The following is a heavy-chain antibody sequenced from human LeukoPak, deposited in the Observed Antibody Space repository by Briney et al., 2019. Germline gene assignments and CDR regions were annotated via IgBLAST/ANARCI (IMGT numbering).Heavy chain of an antibody. CDR3: AKEGVATILEH. V-gene: IGHV3-30*18. CDR1: GFTFSSYG. J-gene: IGHJ5*02. D-gene: IGHD5-12*01. Sequence: GGSLRLSCAASGFTFSSYGMHGVRQAPGKGLKGLAVISYDGSNKYCADSVKGRFTISRDNSKNTLYLQMNSLRAEDTAVYYCAKEGVATILEHWGQGTLVTVSS. CDR2: ISYDGSNK.